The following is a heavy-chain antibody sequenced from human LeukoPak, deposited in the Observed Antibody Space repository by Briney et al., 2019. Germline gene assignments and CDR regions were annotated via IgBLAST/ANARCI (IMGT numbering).Heavy chain of an antibody. D-gene: IGHD3-22*01. CDR2: IWYDGSNK. CDR3: ARESHYYDSSGYYRLFDY. J-gene: IGHJ4*02. CDR1: GFTFSSYG. V-gene: IGHV3-33*01. Sequence: PGRSLRLSCAAPGFTFSSYGMHWVRQAPGKGLEWVAVIWYDGSNKYYADSVKGRFTISRDNSKNTLYLQMNSLRAEDTAVYYCARESHYYDSSGYYRLFDYWGQGTLVTVSS.